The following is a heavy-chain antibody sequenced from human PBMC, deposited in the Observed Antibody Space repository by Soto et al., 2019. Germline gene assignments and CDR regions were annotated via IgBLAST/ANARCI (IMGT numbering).Heavy chain of an antibody. V-gene: IGHV4-4*07. J-gene: IGHJ4*02. CDR3: ARGMTPPGARAWYYFDS. D-gene: IGHD2-8*02. Sequence: QVQLQESGPGLMKPSETLSLTCTVSGASITSSSYWSWIRQPAGKGLEWIGRFSLSGTTNYNPSLRSPVTMSADVSKNQFSLRLTSVTAADTALYYCARGMTPPGARAWYYFDSWGQGTLVTVSS. CDR2: FSLSGTT. CDR1: GASITSSSY.